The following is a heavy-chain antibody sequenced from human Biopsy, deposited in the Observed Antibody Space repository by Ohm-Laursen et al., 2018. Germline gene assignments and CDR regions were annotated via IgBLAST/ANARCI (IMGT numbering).Heavy chain of an antibody. J-gene: IGHJ6*02. Sequence: PGTLSLTCAVNGESSSGYFWSWIRQPPGKGLEWIGEINQSGSTKYNPSLKRRATLSADSSNSQFSLRLTSVTAADTAIYYCARGSGYFKLDVWGQGTTVTASS. CDR1: GESSSGYF. V-gene: IGHV4-34*01. CDR2: INQSGST. CDR3: ARGSGYFKLDV. D-gene: IGHD5-12*01.